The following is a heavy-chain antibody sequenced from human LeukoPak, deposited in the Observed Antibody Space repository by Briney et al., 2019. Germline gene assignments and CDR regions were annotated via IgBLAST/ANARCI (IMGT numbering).Heavy chain of an antibody. J-gene: IGHJ4*02. CDR1: GYTFVNYD. CDR2: ISVRTGNI. V-gene: IGHV1-18*01. D-gene: IGHD2-21*01. CDR3: ARGVFDWYEEF. Sequence: ASVKVSCTASGYTFVNYDISWVRQAPGQGLEWMGWISVRTGNINYAQNLQGRVTMTTDTSTSTAYLEVRSLRTDDTAVYYCARGVFDWYEEFWGQGTLVTVSS.